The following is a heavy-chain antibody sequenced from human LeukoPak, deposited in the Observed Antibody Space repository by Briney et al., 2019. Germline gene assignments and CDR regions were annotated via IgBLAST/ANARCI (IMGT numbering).Heavy chain of an antibody. J-gene: IGHJ5*02. D-gene: IGHD1-1*01. CDR2: IVPIFGTA. V-gene: IGHV1-69*13. CDR3: ARDRERGCFPDGRTKYKPRNKCWFDP. CDR1: GGTFSSYA. Sequence: ASVKVSCKASGGTFSSYAISWVRQAPGQGLEWMGGIVPIFGTANYAQKFQGRVTITADESTSTAYMELSSLRSEDTAVYYCARDRERGCFPDGRTKYKPRNKCWFDPWGQGTLVTVSS.